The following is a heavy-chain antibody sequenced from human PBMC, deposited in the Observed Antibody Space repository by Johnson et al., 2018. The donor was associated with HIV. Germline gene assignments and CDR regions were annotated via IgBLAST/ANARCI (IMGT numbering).Heavy chain of an antibody. J-gene: IGHJ3*02. CDR3: ARVSGLTFRGFDS. V-gene: IGHV3-20*04. CDR2: INWNGGST. D-gene: IGHD3-22*01. Sequence: VQLVESGGRVARPGGSLRLSCEASGFTFNEYDMSWIRQAPGKGLEWVSGINWNGGSTGYADSVKGRFTISRDNAKNSLYLQMNSLRAGDTAVSYGARVSGLTFRGFDSGGQGAMVTCSS. CDR1: GFTFNEYD.